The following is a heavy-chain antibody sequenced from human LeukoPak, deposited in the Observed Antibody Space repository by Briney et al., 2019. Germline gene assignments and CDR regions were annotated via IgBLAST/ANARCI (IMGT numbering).Heavy chain of an antibody. D-gene: IGHD4-17*01. Sequence: GGSLRLSCAASGFTFSSYAMSWVRQAPGKGLEWVSAISGSGGSTYYADSVKGRFTIFRDNSKNTLYLQMNSLRAEDTAVYYCAKMSRVYGDYEDYWGQGTLVTVSS. CDR3: AKMSRVYGDYEDY. J-gene: IGHJ4*02. V-gene: IGHV3-23*01. CDR2: ISGSGGST. CDR1: GFTFSSYA.